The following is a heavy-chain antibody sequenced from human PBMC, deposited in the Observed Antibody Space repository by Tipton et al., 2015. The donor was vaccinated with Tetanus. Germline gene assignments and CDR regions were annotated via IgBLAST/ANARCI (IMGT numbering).Heavy chain of an antibody. CDR3: AKTIVVVTAESAFDI. V-gene: IGHV3-23*01. Sequence: SLRLSCAASGFTFSSYAMSWVRQAPGKGLEWVSAISGSGGSTYYADSVKGLFTISRDNSKNTLYLQMNSLRAEDTAVYYCAKTIVVVTAESAFDIGGQGTMVTVSS. D-gene: IGHD2-21*02. J-gene: IGHJ3*02. CDR1: GFTFSSYA. CDR2: ISGSGGST.